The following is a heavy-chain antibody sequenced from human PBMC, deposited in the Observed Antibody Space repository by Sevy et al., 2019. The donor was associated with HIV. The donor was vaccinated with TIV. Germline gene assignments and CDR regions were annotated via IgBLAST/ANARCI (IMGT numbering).Heavy chain of an antibody. J-gene: IGHJ6*02. CDR3: ARGEGGSSSALDV. CDR1: GFTFSSYS. D-gene: IGHD6-6*01. Sequence: GGSLRLSCAASGFTFSSYSMNWVRQAPGKGLEWVSYISSSSSTIYYADSVKGRFTISRDNAKNSLYLQMNSLRAEDTAVYYCARGEGGSSSALDVWGQGTTVTVSS. CDR2: ISSSSSTI. V-gene: IGHV3-48*01.